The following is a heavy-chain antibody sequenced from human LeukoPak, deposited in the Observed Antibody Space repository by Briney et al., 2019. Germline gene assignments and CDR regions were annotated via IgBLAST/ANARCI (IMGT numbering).Heavy chain of an antibody. Sequence: PSETLSLTCTVSGGSISSSNYYWGWIRQPPGKGLEWIGTIYYSGSAYYNPSLKSRVTVSVDTSNNQFSLKLSSVTAADTAVYYCALVWDDLQWFGGFDPWGQGTLVTVSS. CDR3: ALVWDDLQWFGGFDP. V-gene: IGHV4-39*01. CDR2: IYYSGSA. CDR1: GGSISSSNYY. D-gene: IGHD3-10*01. J-gene: IGHJ5*02.